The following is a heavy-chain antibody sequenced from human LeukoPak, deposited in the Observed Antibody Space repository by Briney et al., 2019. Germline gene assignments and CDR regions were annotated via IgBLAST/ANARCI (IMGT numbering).Heavy chain of an antibody. D-gene: IGHD3-3*01. CDR2: ISSSSSYI. J-gene: IGHJ4*02. CDR3: ARDADFWSGYSTLDY. V-gene: IGHV3-21*01. CDR1: GFTFSSYS. Sequence: GGSLRLSCAASGFTFSSYSMNWVRQAPGKGLEWVSSISSSSSYIYYADSVKGRFTISRDNAKNSLYLQMNSLRAEDTAVYYCARDADFWSGYSTLDYWGQGTLVTVSS.